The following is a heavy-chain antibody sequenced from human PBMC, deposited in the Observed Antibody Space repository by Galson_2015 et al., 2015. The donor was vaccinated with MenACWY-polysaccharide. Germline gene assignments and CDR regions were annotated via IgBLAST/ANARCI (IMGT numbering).Heavy chain of an antibody. J-gene: IGHJ6*02. CDR2: ITNNGTNK. Sequence: SLRLSCAASGFNFDDYAMHWVRQAPGKGLEWVAAITNNGTNKYYADSVKGRFTISRDNSKNTLALQINSLRGQDTAVYYCAKDRPLRGLTRFYYCMNVWGQGTTVTVSS. CDR1: GFNFDDYA. D-gene: IGHD3-16*01. CDR3: AKDRPLRGLTRFYYCMNV. V-gene: IGHV3-30*18.